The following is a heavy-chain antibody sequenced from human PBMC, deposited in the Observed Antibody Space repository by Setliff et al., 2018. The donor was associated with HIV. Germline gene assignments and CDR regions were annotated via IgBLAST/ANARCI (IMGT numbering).Heavy chain of an antibody. CDR2: INHSGST. V-gene: IGHV4-34*01. CDR3: TVYNTGSSKDHY. D-gene: IGHD2-8*02. Sequence: SETLSLTCAVYGGSVSSYYWIWIRQPPGKGLEWIGEINHSGSTAYNPSLKSRVTISVDTSKNQFSLKLNSVTAADTAVYYCTVYNTGSSKDHYWGQGTPVTVSS. CDR1: GGSVSSYY. J-gene: IGHJ4*02.